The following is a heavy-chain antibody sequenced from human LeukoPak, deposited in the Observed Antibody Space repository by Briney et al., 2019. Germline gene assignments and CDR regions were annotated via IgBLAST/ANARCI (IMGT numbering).Heavy chain of an antibody. CDR1: GFTFSSYG. J-gene: IGHJ6*03. Sequence: GGSLRLSCAASGFTFSSYGMHWVRQAPGKGLEWVAVISYDGSNKYYADSVKGRFTISRDNSKNTLYLQMNSLRAEDTAVYYCARSRGVYYHYMDVWGKGTTVTFSS. D-gene: IGHD6-13*01. CDR2: ISYDGSNK. CDR3: ARSRGVYYHYMDV. V-gene: IGHV3-30*03.